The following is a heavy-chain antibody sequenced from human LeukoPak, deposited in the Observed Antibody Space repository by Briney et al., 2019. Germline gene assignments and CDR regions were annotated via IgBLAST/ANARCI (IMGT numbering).Heavy chain of an antibody. CDR3: ARVEMATISNWFDP. CDR1: GYTFTGYY. V-gene: IGHV1-2*02. J-gene: IGHJ5*02. CDR2: INPNSGGT. D-gene: IGHD5-24*01. Sequence: ASVKVSCKASGYTFTGYYMHWVRQAPGQGLEWMGWINPNSGGTNYAQKFQGRVTMTTDTSTSTAYMELRSLRSDDTAVYYCARVEMATISNWFDPWGQGTLVTVFS.